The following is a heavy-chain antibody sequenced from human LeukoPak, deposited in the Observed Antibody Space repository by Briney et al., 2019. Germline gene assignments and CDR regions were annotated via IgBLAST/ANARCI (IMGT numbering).Heavy chain of an antibody. CDR2: IYYSGST. CDR1: GGSISSSSYY. V-gene: IGHV4-39*01. CDR3: ASQEMARSRSFDY. Sequence: PSETLSLTCTVSGGSISSSSYYWGWIRQPPGTGLEWIGRIYYSGSTYYNPSPKSRVPISVDTSKNQSSLKLSSVTAADTAVYYCASQEMARSRSFDYWGQGTLVTVSS. J-gene: IGHJ4*02. D-gene: IGHD5-24*01.